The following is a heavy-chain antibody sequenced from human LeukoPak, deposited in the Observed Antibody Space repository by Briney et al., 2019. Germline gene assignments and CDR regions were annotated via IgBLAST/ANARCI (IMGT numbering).Heavy chain of an antibody. CDR1: GFTFSSYA. CDR2: ISGSGGST. J-gene: IGHJ4*02. D-gene: IGHD3-10*01. Sequence: QTGGSLRLSCAASGFTFSSYAMSWVRQAPGKGLEWVSAISGSGGSTYYADSVKGRFTISRDNSKNTLYLQMNSLRAEDTAVYYCAKVTGVYYGSGSYSGHFDYWGQGTLVTVSS. V-gene: IGHV3-23*01. CDR3: AKVTGVYYGSGSYSGHFDY.